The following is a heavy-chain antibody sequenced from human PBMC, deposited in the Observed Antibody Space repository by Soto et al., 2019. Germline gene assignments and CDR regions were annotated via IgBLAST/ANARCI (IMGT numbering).Heavy chain of an antibody. CDR1: GGSISSYY. J-gene: IGHJ2*01. D-gene: IGHD2-15*01. V-gene: IGHV4-59*08. CDR2: IYYSGST. Sequence: SQTLSLTCTVSGGSISSYYWSWIRQPPGKGLEWIGYIYYSGSTNYNPSLKSRVTISVDTSKNQFSLKLSSVTAADTAVYYCARRGDYCSGGSCYVARKAWYFDLWGRGTLVTVSS. CDR3: ARRGDYCSGGSCYVARKAWYFDL.